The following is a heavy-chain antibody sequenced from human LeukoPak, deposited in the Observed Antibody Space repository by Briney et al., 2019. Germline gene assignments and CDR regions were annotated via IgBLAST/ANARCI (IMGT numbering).Heavy chain of an antibody. CDR2: IYHSGST. Sequence: SETLSLTCTVSGGSISSSSYYWGWIRQPPGKGLEWIGSIYHSGSTYYNPSLKSRVTIAVETSKNQFSLKLSSVTAADTAVYYCAARYFDWQYYYYYYMDVWGKGTTVTVSS. D-gene: IGHD3-9*01. CDR3: AARYFDWQYYYYYYMDV. J-gene: IGHJ6*03. V-gene: IGHV4-39*07. CDR1: GGSISSSSYY.